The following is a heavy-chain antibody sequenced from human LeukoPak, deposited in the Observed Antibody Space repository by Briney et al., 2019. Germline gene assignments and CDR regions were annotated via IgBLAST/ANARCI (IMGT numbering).Heavy chain of an antibody. J-gene: IGHJ4*02. V-gene: IGHV1-2*02. CDR1: GYTFTGYY. Sequence: ASVKVSCKASGYTFTGYYMHWVRQAPGQGLEWMGWINPNSGGTNYAPKFQGRVTMTRDTSISTAYMELSRLRSDDTAVYYCARDLGLAAAPVYWGQGTLVTVSS. D-gene: IGHD6-13*01. CDR2: INPNSGGT. CDR3: ARDLGLAAAPVY.